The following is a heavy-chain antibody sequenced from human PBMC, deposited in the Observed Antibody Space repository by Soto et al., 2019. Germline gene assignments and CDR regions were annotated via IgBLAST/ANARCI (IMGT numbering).Heavy chain of an antibody. CDR3: AKLGDSSGYSTPTFDY. Sequence: GGSLRLSCAASGFTFSSYGTHWVRQAPGKGLEWVAVISYDGSNKYYADSVKGRFTISRDNSKNTLYLQMNSLRAEDTAVYYCAKLGDSSGYSTPTFDYWGQGTLVTVSS. J-gene: IGHJ4*02. V-gene: IGHV3-30*18. CDR1: GFTFSSYG. CDR2: ISYDGSNK. D-gene: IGHD3-22*01.